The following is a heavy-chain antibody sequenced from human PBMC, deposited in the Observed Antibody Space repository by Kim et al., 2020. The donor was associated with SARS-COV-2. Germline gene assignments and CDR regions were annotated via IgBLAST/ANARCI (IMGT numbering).Heavy chain of an antibody. CDR3: AKDRFWSGYYTAYYYYGMGV. CDR1: GFTFSSYG. V-gene: IGHV3-30*18. J-gene: IGHJ6*02. CDR2: ISYDGSNK. Sequence: GGSLRLSCAASGFTFSSYGMHWVRQAPGKGLEWVAVISYDGSNKYYADSVKGRFTISRDNSKNTLYLQMNSLRAEDTAVYYCAKDRFWSGYYTAYYYYGMGVWGQGTTGTVSS. D-gene: IGHD3-3*01.